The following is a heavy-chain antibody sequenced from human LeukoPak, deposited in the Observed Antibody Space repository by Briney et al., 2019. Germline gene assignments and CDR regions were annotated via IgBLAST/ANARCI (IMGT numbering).Heavy chain of an antibody. CDR2: IFPGDSDT. D-gene: IGHD3-22*01. J-gene: IGHJ5*02. Sequence: GESLKISCKASGYSFPNYWIGWVRQMPGKGLEWMGIIFPGDSDTTYSPSFQGQVTISADKSISTAYLQWSSLKASDTAMYYCARQEGYYDSSGYQWFDPWGQGTLVTVSS. V-gene: IGHV5-51*01. CDR1: GYSFPNYW. CDR3: ARQEGYYDSSGYQWFDP.